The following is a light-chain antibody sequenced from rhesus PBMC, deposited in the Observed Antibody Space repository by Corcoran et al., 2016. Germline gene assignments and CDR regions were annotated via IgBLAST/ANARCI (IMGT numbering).Light chain of an antibody. CDR2: RAS. Sequence: DIQMTQSPSSPSASVGDTVTISCRASQRVMIWLAWYQKKPEKAPKLLIYRASQLQRGVPSRFSGGGSGTDFTLNISSLQSEDFATYFCRQYIRGPLTFSGRTKVDLK. V-gene: IGKV1-22*01. J-gene: IGKJ4*01. CDR1: QRVMIW. CDR3: RQYIRGPLT.